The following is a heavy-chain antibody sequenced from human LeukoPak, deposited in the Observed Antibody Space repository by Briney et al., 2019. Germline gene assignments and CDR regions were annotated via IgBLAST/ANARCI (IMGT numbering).Heavy chain of an antibody. CDR1: GFTFDDYA. CDR3: AKDKVLDYYDGSGLGSLDAFDI. CDR2: ISWNSGSI. Sequence: GGSLRLSCAASGFTFDDYAMHWVRQAPGKGLEWVSGISWNSGSIGYADSVKGRFTISRDNAKNSLYLQMNSLRAEDTALYYCAKDKVLDYYDGSGLGSLDAFDIWGQGTMVTVSS. D-gene: IGHD3-22*01. J-gene: IGHJ3*02. V-gene: IGHV3-9*01.